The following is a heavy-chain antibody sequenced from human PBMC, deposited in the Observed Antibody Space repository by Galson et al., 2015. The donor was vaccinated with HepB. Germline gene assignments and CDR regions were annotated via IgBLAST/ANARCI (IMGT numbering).Heavy chain of an antibody. J-gene: IGHJ4*02. D-gene: IGHD5-18*01. CDR1: GFTFSSYA. CDR3: VKASQLWFSFDY. Sequence: SLRLSCAASGFTFSSYAMHWVRQAPGKGLEYVSAISSNGGSTYYADSVKGRFTISRDNSKNTLYLQMSSLRAEDTAVYYCVKASQLWFSFDYWGQGTLVTVSS. CDR2: ISSNGGST. V-gene: IGHV3-64D*06.